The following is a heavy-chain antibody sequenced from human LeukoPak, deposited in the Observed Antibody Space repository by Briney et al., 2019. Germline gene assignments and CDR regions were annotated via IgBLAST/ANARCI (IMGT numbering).Heavy chain of an antibody. J-gene: IGHJ4*02. CDR1: GYTFTSYD. Sequence: GASVKVSCKASGYTFTSYDINRVRQATGQGLGWMGWMNPNSGNTGYAQKFQGRVTMTRNTSISTAYMELSSLRSEDTAVYYCARDMVQGVNPLDYWGQGTLVTVSS. D-gene: IGHD3-10*01. V-gene: IGHV1-8*01. CDR3: ARDMVQGVNPLDY. CDR2: MNPNSGNT.